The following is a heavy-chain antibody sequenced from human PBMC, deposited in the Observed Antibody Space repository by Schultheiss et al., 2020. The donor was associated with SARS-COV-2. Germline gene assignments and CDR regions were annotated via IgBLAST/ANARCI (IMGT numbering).Heavy chain of an antibody. CDR3: AREGRGLGGDFRPTLGYYGMDV. J-gene: IGHJ6*02. Sequence: SVKVSCKASGYTFTSYGLSWVRQAPGQGLEWMGGIIPIFGTANYAQKFQGRVTITADESTSTAYMELSSQRSEDTALYYCAREGRGLGGDFRPTLGYYGMDVWGQGTTVTVSS. V-gene: IGHV1-69*13. CDR2: IIPIFGTA. CDR1: GYTFTSYG. D-gene: IGHD4-17*01.